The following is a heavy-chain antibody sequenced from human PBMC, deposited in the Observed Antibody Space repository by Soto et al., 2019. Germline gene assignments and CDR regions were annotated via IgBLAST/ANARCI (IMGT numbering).Heavy chain of an antibody. D-gene: IGHD3-10*01. Sequence: GSVKVCCKASGYPFTDFYMHLVRQAPGQGLEWIGWINPNSGGTNFAQKFQVRVTMTRDTSISTAYMELSRLRSDDTAVYYCARDRITMDQGVPYYFDYWGQGTMVTVSS. CDR1: GYPFTDFY. CDR2: INPNSGGT. J-gene: IGHJ4*02. CDR3: ARDRITMDQGVPYYFDY. V-gene: IGHV1-2*02.